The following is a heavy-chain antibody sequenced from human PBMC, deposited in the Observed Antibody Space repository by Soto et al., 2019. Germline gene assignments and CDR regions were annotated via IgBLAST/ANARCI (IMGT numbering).Heavy chain of an antibody. CDR1: GFTFSSYG. J-gene: IGHJ6*02. Sequence: GGSLRLSCAASGFTFSSYGMHWVRQAPGKGLEWVAVISYDGSNKYYADSVKGRFTITRDNSKNTLYLQMNSLRAEDTAVYYCAKVAAPVYYYYGMDVWGQGTTVTVSS. CDR3: AKVAAPVYYYYGMDV. D-gene: IGHD6-13*01. CDR2: ISYDGSNK. V-gene: IGHV3-30*18.